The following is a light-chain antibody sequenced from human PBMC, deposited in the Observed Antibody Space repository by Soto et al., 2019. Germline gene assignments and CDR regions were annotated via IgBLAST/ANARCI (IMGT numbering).Light chain of an antibody. J-gene: IGKJ1*01. CDR3: HQFGSFPRT. CDR2: SAF. Sequence: DIVLTQSPGTLSLSPGEIATLSCRASLSVGISLSWYQHKSGQPPRLLIYSAFNRATGIPERFSGSGAGTDFTLTISRLEPEDFAVYSCHQFGSFPRTFGQGTQVVIK. CDR1: LSVGIS. V-gene: IGKV3-20*01.